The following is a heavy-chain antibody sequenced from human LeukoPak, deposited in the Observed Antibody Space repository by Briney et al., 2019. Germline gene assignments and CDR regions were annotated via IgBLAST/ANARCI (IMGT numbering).Heavy chain of an antibody. J-gene: IGHJ4*02. CDR3: ARGSAWACHGVRCYPLDD. CDR1: GFTFPSYA. D-gene: IGHD2-8*01. Sequence: GGSLRLSCAASGFTFPSYAMSWVRQAPGRGLEWIAAISGGGSHSWHADSVKGRFTISSDNSRDTLYLQMNSLRVDDTAVYYCARGSAWACHGVRCYPLDDWGQGALVTVSS. V-gene: IGHV3-23*01. CDR2: ISGGGSHS.